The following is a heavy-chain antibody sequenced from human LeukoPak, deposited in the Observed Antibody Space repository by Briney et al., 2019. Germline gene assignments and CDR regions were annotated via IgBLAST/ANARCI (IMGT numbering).Heavy chain of an antibody. D-gene: IGHD3-22*01. CDR2: ITDSGGHT. J-gene: IGHJ4*02. V-gene: IGHV3-23*01. CDR3: AKTVDYYDSSGYYSGGISYYFDY. CDR1: GFSFSTYA. Sequence: PGGSLRLSCAASGFSFSTYAMSWVRQAPGKGLEWVSAITDSGGHTYYGDSVKGRFTISRDNSKNTLYLQMNSLRAEDTAVYYCAKTVDYYDSSGYYSGGISYYFDYWGQGTLVTVSS.